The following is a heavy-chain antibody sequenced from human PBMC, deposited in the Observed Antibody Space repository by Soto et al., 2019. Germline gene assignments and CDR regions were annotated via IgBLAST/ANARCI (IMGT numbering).Heavy chain of an antibody. D-gene: IGHD2-15*01. Sequence: SVKVSCKASGGTFSSYAISWVRQAPGQGLQWMGGIIPIFGTANYAQKFQGRVTITADESTSTAYMELSSLRSEDTAVYYCARDLFGDGEYCSGGSCPKGAFDIWGQGTMVTVSS. CDR3: ARDLFGDGEYCSGGSCPKGAFDI. CDR1: GGTFSSYA. J-gene: IGHJ3*02. CDR2: IIPIFGTA. V-gene: IGHV1-69*13.